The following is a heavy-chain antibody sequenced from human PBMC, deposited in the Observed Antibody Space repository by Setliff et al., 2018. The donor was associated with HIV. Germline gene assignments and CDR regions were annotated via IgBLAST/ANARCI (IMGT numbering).Heavy chain of an antibody. CDR3: ARCFLGWGDRWSVDAFDI. V-gene: IGHV3-21*01. D-gene: IGHD3-16*01. Sequence: GGSLRLSCAASGFTSSSYAMSWVRQAPGKGLEWVSSISSSRSYIYYADSVKGRFTISRDNAKNSLYLQMNSLRADDTAVYYCARCFLGWGDRWSVDAFDIWGQGTMVTVSS. CDR1: GFTSSSYA. CDR2: ISSSRSYI. J-gene: IGHJ3*02.